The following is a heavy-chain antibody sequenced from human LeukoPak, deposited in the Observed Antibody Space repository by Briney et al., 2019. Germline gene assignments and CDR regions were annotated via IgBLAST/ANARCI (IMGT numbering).Heavy chain of an antibody. CDR2: IYYSGST. V-gene: IGHV4-61*01. D-gene: IGHD5-12*01. CDR3: ARVYSGYDIDY. Sequence: SETLSLTCTVSGGSVSSGSYYWSWIRQPPGKGLEWIGYIYYSGSTNYNPSLKSRVTILVDTTKNQFSLKLSSVTAADTAVYYCARVYSGYDIDYWGQGTLVTVSS. CDR1: GGSVSSGSYY. J-gene: IGHJ4*02.